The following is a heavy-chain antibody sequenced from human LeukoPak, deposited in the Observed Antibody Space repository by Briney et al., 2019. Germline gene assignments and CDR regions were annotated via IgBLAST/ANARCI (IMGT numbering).Heavy chain of an antibody. CDR1: GYTFTSYG. CDR3: ASACSGGSCYDY. Sequence: ASVKVSCKASGYTFTSYGISWVRQAPGQGLEWMGWISAYNGNTNYAQKLQGRVTMTTDTSTSTAYMELRSLRSDDTAVYYCASACSGGSCYDYWGQGTLVTVSS. CDR2: ISAYNGNT. V-gene: IGHV1-18*01. J-gene: IGHJ4*02. D-gene: IGHD2-15*01.